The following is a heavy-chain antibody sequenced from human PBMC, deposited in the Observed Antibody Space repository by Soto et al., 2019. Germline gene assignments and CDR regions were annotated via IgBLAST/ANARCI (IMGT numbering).Heavy chain of an antibody. D-gene: IGHD1-26*01. CDR3: ARDFKWELQYYFDC. CDR1: GCTFTSYA. V-gene: IGHV1-3*01. CDR2: INAGNGNT. Sequence: ASVKVSCKASGCTFTSYAMHWVRQAPGQRLEWMGWINAGNGNTKYSQKFQGRVTITRDTSASTAYMELSSLRSEDTAVYYCARDFKWELQYYFDCWGQGTLVTVSS. J-gene: IGHJ4*02.